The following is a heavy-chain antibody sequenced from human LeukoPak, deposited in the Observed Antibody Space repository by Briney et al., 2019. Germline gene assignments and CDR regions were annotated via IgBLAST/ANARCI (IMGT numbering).Heavy chain of an antibody. CDR2: IYYTGST. D-gene: IGHD4-23*01. V-gene: IGHV4-39*07. CDR1: GGSISSSGYY. J-gene: IGHJ4*02. Sequence: SETLSLTCTVSGGSISSSGYYWVWIRQPPGKGLEWIGSIYYTGSTYYNPSLRSRVTISVDTSKNQFSLKLSSVTAADTAVYYCARLIDYGGYWGQGTLVTVSS. CDR3: ARLIDYGGY.